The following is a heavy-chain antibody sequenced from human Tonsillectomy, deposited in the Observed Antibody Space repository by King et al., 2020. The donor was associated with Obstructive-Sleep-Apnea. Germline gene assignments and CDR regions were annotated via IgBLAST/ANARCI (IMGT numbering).Heavy chain of an antibody. J-gene: IGHJ4*03. CDR3: ARLRYDSNGYYYGDY. V-gene: IGHV5-10-1*01. CDR1: GYSFTNYW. CDR2: IDPSDSYT. D-gene: IGHD3-22*01. Sequence: VQLVESGAEVKKPGESLRISCKGSGYSFTNYWITWVRQMPGKGLEWMGRIDPSDSYTNYSPSLQGHVTISADKSISTAYLQWSSLKASDTAMYYCARLRYDSNGYYYGDYWGHGTLVTVSS.